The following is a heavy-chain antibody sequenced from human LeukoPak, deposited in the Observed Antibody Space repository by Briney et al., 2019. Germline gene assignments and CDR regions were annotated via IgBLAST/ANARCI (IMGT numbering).Heavy chain of an antibody. CDR3: AKRGDYYDSSGWSLDY. CDR1: GFTFSSYA. V-gene: IGHV3-23*01. D-gene: IGHD3-22*01. Sequence: GGSLRLSCAASGFTFSSYAMSWVRQAPGKGLEWVSAISGSGGSTYYADSVKGRFTISRDNSENTLYLQMNSLRAEDTAVYYCAKRGDYYDSSGWSLDYWGQGTLVTVSS. CDR2: ISGSGGST. J-gene: IGHJ4*02.